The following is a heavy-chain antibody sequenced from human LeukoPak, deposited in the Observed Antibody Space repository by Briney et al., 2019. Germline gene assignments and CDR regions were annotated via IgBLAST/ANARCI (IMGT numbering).Heavy chain of an antibody. V-gene: IGHV4-39*01. CDR2: IYYSGNT. CDR1: GCSISSSSFN. CDR3: ARLLINSRNAGVPG. J-gene: IGHJ4*02. D-gene: IGHD2-2*01. Sequence: SDPLSLTCTVSGCSISSSSFNWFWLRQPPGKGMEWIGSIYYSGNTYYNPSLKSRVTISVDTSKDQFSLKLSSVTAADTAVYYCARLLINSRNAGVPGWGQGTLVTVSS.